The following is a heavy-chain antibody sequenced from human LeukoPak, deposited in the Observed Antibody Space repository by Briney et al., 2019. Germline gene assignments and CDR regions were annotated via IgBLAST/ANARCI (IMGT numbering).Heavy chain of an antibody. J-gene: IGHJ4*02. CDR2: IWHDGSHK. CDR3: ASEIFGSGSYPDF. V-gene: IGHV3-33*01. CDR1: GLAFNTYA. D-gene: IGHD3-10*01. Sequence: GGSLRLSCAASGLAFNTYAMHWVRQAPGQGLEWVALIWHDGSHKFYSNSVRGQFTNSRDNSKNTVSLQMNNLRPEDTAVYYCASEIFGSGSYPDFWGQGTLVTVSS.